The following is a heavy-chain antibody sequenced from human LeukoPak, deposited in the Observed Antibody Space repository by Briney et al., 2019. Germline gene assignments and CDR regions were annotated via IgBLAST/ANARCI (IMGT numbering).Heavy chain of an antibody. V-gene: IGHV1-18*04. CDR1: GYTFTSYG. Sequence: ASVKVSCKASGYTFTSYGISWVRQAPGQGLEWMGWISAYNGNTNYAQKLQGRVTMTTDTSTSTAYMELRSLRSDDTAVYYCARDVLRYFDWLNNWSDPWGQGTLVTVSS. CDR2: ISAYNGNT. CDR3: ARDVLRYFDWLNNWSDP. D-gene: IGHD3-9*01. J-gene: IGHJ5*02.